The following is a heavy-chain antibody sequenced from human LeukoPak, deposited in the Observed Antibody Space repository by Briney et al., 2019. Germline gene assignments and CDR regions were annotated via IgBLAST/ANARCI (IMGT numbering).Heavy chain of an antibody. Sequence: GGSLRLSCSASGFAFKSFAMHWVRQALGKGLEWVAVIWYDGSNQLYADSVKGRFTVSRDNSKNILYLHMNRVRVEDTAVYYCTKAVPLDDGDYMGDYWGQGVLVTVSS. D-gene: IGHD4-17*01. CDR3: TKAVPLDDGDYMGDY. CDR2: IWYDGSNQ. V-gene: IGHV3-33*06. CDR1: GFAFKSFA. J-gene: IGHJ4*02.